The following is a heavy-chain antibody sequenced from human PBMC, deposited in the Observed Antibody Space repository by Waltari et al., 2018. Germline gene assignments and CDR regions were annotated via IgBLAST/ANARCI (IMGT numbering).Heavy chain of an antibody. V-gene: IGHV4-30-2*01. CDR1: GGSVSSGGYY. Sequence: QLQLQESGSGLVKPSQTLSLTCAVSGGSVSSGGYYWSWIRQPPGKGLEWIGQINHNGNSNYNPSLKSRVTISVERSKNQFSLNLTSVTAADTAVYYCARVEVDYYDSSGYFDYWGQGTLVTVSS. CDR2: INHNGNS. J-gene: IGHJ4*02. D-gene: IGHD3-22*01. CDR3: ARVEVDYYDSSGYFDY.